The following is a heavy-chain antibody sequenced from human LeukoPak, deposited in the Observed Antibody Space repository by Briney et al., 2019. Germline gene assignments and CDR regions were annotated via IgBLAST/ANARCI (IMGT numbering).Heavy chain of an antibody. J-gene: IGHJ4*02. CDR3: ARADSYGYTGVFDY. Sequence: PGGSLRLSCAASGSTFSDYYMSWIRQAPGKGLEWVPYISSSGSTIYYTDSVKGRFTISRDNAKNSLYLQMNSLRAEDTAVYYCARADSYGYTGVFDYWGQGTLVTVSS. CDR2: ISSSGSTI. D-gene: IGHD5-18*01. V-gene: IGHV3-11*01. CDR1: GSTFSDYY.